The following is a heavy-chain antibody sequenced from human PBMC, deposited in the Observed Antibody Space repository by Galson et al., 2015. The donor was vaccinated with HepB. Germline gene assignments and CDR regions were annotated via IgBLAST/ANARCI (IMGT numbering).Heavy chain of an antibody. CDR1: GYTFSSYA. V-gene: IGHV3-23*01. CDR3: AKPFYDSSGYRAVDI. D-gene: IGHD3-22*01. J-gene: IGHJ3*02. Sequence: SLRLSCAASGYTFSSYAMSWVRQAPGKGLEWVSAISGSGGSTYYADSVKGRFTISRDNSKNTLYLQMNSLRAEDTAVYYCAKPFYDSSGYRAVDIWGQGTMVTVSS. CDR2: ISGSGGST.